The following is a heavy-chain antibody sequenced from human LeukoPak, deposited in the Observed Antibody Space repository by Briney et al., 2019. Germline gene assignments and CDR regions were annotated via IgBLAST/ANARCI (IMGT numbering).Heavy chain of an antibody. J-gene: IGHJ4*02. CDR1: GYSISSGHY. D-gene: IGHD3-3*02. Sequence: SETLSLTCDVSGYSISSGHYWGRIRQPPGKGLEWIGSLSDGGTPDYNPSLKSRVSMSIDTSKNQFSLRLRSLTAADTAIYYCGTSDSGSIFGVVISFWGQGTLVTVSS. V-gene: IGHV4-38-2*01. CDR3: GTSDSGSIFGVVISF. CDR2: LSDGGTP.